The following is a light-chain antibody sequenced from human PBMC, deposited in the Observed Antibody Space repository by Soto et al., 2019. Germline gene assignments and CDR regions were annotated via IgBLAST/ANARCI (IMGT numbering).Light chain of an antibody. CDR1: QTISSW. CDR2: KAS. CDR3: QHYNSYSEE. V-gene: IGKV1-5*03. Sequence: DIQMTQSPSSLSASVGDRVTITCRASQTISSWLAWYQQKPGKAPKLLIYKASTLKSGVPSRFSGSGSGTEFALTISSLESDDFATYYCQHYNSYSEEFGQGTKV. J-gene: IGKJ1*01.